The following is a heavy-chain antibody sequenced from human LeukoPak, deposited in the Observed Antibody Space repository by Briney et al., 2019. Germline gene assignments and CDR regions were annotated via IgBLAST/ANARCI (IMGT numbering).Heavy chain of an antibody. V-gene: IGHV4-34*01. CDR1: GGSFSGYY. Sequence: SETLSLTCAVYGGSFSGYYWSWIRQPPGKGLEWIGEINHSGSTNYNPSLKSRVTISVDTSKNQFSLKLSSVTAADTAVYYCARGRGYYDSSGSQGGDYWGQGTPVTVSS. CDR3: ARGRGYYDSSGSQGGDY. D-gene: IGHD3-22*01. J-gene: IGHJ4*02. CDR2: INHSGST.